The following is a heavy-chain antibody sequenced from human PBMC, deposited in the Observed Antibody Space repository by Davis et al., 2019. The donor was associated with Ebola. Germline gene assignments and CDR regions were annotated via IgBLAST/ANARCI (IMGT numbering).Heavy chain of an antibody. Sequence: PGGPLRLSCAASGFTFSSYNMNWVRQAPGKGLAWISYISGGRITIYSADSVKGRFTVSRDNAKSSLYLQMNGRTDEDTAVYFCARDFEPRNSAFWGQGTLVTVSS. CDR1: GFTFSSYN. V-gene: IGHV3-48*02. CDR2: ISGGRITI. CDR3: ARDFEPRNSAF. J-gene: IGHJ4*02. D-gene: IGHD3-9*01.